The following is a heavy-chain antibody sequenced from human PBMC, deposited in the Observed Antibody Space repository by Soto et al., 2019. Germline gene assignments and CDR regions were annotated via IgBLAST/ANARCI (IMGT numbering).Heavy chain of an antibody. CDR3: ATRIPGYTRNSRSATGGMDV. J-gene: IGHJ6*02. V-gene: IGHV3-30*03. D-gene: IGHD6-13*01. CDR1: GFTFSNYG. Sequence: QVQLVESGGGVVQPGRSLRLSCAASGFTFSNYGMHWVRRAPGKGLEWMAVIFHDGSNKYYADAVKGRFTISRDNSENTLYLQMNSLRTEDTAVYYCATRIPGYTRNSRSATGGMDVWGQWTTVTVSS. CDR2: IFHDGSNK.